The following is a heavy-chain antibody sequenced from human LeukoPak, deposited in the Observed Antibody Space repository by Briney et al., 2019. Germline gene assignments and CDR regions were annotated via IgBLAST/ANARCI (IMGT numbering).Heavy chain of an antibody. CDR3: ARELIVATMPGY. J-gene: IGHJ4*02. Sequence: GSLRLSCAASGFTFSDYYMSWIRQALGKGLEWVSYISSSGSTIYYADSVKGRFTISRDNAKNSLYLQMNSLRAEDTAVYYCARELIVATMPGYWGQGTLVTVSS. V-gene: IGHV3-11*01. CDR1: GFTFSDYY. CDR2: ISSSGSTI. D-gene: IGHD5-12*01.